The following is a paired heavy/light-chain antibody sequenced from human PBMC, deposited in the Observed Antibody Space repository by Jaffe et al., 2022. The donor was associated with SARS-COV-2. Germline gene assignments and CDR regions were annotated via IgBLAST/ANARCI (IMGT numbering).Heavy chain of an antibody. V-gene: IGHV3-23*04. CDR3: AKDRIAVTGRGVDY. D-gene: IGHD6-19*01. CDR1: GFIFSNYA. J-gene: IGHJ4*02. CDR2: ISASGGSA. Sequence: EVQVVESGGGLAQAGGSLRLSCAASGFIFSNYAMSWVRQAPGKGLEWVSLISASGGSASYADSVKGRFTISRDNSKNTLYLRMNSLRAEDTGIYYCAKDRIAVTGRGVDYWGQGTLVTVPS.
Light chain of an antibody. CDR3: CSYAGSGTYV. J-gene: IGLJ1*01. V-gene: IGLV2-23*02. CDR2: EVN. Sequence: QSALTQPASVSGSPGQSITISCTGTSSDVGSYNLVSWYQQNPGKAPKLMIYEVNKWPSGVSNRFSGSKSGNTASLTISGLQAEDEADYHCCSYAGSGTYVFGTGTKVTVL. CDR1: SSDVGSYNL.